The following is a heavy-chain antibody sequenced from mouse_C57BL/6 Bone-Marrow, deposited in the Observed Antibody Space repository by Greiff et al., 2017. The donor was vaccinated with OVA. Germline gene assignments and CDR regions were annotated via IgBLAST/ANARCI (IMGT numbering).Heavy chain of an antibody. CDR3: TYSNFDY. Sequence: EVQLQESGAELVRPGASVKLSCTASGFNIKDDYMHWVKQRPEQGLEWIGWFDPENGDTEYASKFQGKATITADTSSNTAYLQLSSMTSEDTAVYYCTYSNFDYWGQGTTLTVSS. CDR2: FDPENGDT. CDR1: GFNIKDDY. V-gene: IGHV14-4*01. J-gene: IGHJ2*01. D-gene: IGHD2-5*01.